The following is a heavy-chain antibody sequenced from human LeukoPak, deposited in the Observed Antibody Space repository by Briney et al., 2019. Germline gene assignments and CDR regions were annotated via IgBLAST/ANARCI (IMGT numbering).Heavy chain of an antibody. CDR3: ATLLPSYSSGWTMDDY. CDR2: IYYSGTT. J-gene: IGHJ4*02. D-gene: IGHD6-19*01. V-gene: IGHV4-30-4*01. Sequence: PSETLSLTCSVSGGSISSGDYFWTWIRQPPGKGLEYIGYIYYSGTTYYNPSLKSRITMSVDMSANQFSLRLTSVSAADTAVYYCATLLPSYSSGWTMDDYWGQGTLVTVSS. CDR1: GGSISSGDYF.